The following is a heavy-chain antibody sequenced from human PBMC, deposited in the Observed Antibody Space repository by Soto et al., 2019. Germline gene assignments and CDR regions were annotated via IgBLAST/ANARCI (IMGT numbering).Heavy chain of an antibody. D-gene: IGHD3-10*01. J-gene: IGHJ4*02. CDR2: IYSGGST. V-gene: IGHV3-53*01. Sequence: HPGGSLRLSCAASGFTVSSNYMSWVRQAPGKGLEWVSVIYSGGSTYYADSVKGRFTISRDNSKNTLYLQMNSLRAEDTAVYYCARAHSSGHYGSGSYYNMDYWGQGTLVTVSS. CDR3: ARAHSSGHYGSGSYYNMDY. CDR1: GFTVSSNY.